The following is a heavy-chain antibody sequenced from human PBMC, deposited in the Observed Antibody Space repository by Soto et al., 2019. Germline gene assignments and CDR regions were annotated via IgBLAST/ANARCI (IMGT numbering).Heavy chain of an antibody. CDR2: INANSGGT. V-gene: IGHV1-2*02. D-gene: IGHD6-19*01. CDR3: ARLQIEVAGNN. CDR1: GYTFSDYY. J-gene: IGHJ4*02. Sequence: RASVKVSCKASGYTFSDYYMHWVRQAPGQGLEWMGWINANSGGTTYAQKFQGRVTMTRDTSISTAYMELSRLSSDDTAIYYCARLQIEVAGNNWGQGTLVTVSS.